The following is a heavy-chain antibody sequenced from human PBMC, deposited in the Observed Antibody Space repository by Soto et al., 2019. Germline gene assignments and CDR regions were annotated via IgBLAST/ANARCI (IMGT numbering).Heavy chain of an antibody. Sequence: SVTLCLTCTVAGGSTISSSCCWGRISKPPGKGLECIGSTYYSGSTYYNPSLKSRVTVSVDTSKNQFSLNLNSVTAADTAVYYCARHGSGSQYPIDHWGQGTLVTVSS. CDR3: ARHGSGSQYPIDH. CDR2: TYYSGST. J-gene: IGHJ4*02. D-gene: IGHD3-10*01. CDR1: GGSTISSSCC. V-gene: IGHV4-39*01.